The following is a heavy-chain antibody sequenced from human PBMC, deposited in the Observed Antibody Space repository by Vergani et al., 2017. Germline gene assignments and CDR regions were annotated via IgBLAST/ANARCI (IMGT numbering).Heavy chain of an antibody. CDR3: AAVRDSGRGFDP. CDR2: MNPNSGNT. J-gene: IGHJ5*02. Sequence: QVQLVQSGAEVKKPGASVKVSCKASGYTFTSYDIHWVRQATGQGLEWMGWMNPNSGNTGYDQKFQGRVTMTRDMSTSTAYMELGSLRSEDTAVYYCAAVRDSGRGFDPWGQGTLVTVSS. D-gene: IGHD6-19*01. V-gene: IGHV1-8*01. CDR1: GYTFTSYD.